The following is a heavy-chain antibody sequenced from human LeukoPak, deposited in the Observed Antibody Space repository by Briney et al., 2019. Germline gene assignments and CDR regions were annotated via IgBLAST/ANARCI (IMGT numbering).Heavy chain of an antibody. CDR2: ISGSGGST. CDR1: GFTFSSYA. V-gene: IGHV3-23*01. J-gene: IGHJ4*02. D-gene: IGHD4-17*01. Sequence: GGSLRLSCAASGFTFSSYAMSWVRQAPGKGLEWVSAISGSGGSTYYADSVKGRFTISRDNAKNSLYLQMNSLRAEDTAVYYCARATTVTKGDWGQGTLVTVSS. CDR3: ARATTVTKGD.